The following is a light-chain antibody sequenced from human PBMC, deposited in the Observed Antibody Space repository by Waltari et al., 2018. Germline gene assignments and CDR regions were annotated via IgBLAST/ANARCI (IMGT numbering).Light chain of an antibody. CDR3: AAWDDSVTGVV. J-gene: IGLJ3*02. V-gene: IGLV1-44*01. Sequence: QSVLTQPPSASGTLGQRVTISCSGTIPNIGNNAVTWYQQLPQSPPKLLVYYKNQRPSGVPDRFSASKSGTSASLVISGLQSEDEADYYCAAWDDSVTGVVFGGGTKLTVL. CDR1: IPNIGNNA. CDR2: YKN.